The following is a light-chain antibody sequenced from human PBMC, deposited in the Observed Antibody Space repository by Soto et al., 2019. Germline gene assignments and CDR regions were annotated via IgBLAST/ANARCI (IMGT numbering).Light chain of an antibody. V-gene: IGLV2-8*01. CDR3: QSSDSSLNV. CDR1: SSDVGGYNY. J-gene: IGLJ1*01. Sequence: QSALTQPPSASGSPGQSVAISCTGTSSDVGGYNYVSWYQQHPGKAPKLMIYEVNKRPSGVPDRFSGSKSGTSASLAITGLQAEDEADYYCQSSDSSLNVFGTGTKLTVL. CDR2: EVN.